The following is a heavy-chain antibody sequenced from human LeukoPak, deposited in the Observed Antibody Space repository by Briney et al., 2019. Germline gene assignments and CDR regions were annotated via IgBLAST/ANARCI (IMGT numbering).Heavy chain of an antibody. Sequence: GGSLRLSCAASGFTFSRYWMNWVRQAPGKGLEWVANIKQDGSQKYYVDSVKGRFTISRDNAKNSLYLQMNSLRAEDTAVYYCARVVAVAGRAFDIWGQGTMVTVSS. CDR1: GFTFSRYW. CDR2: IKQDGSQK. D-gene: IGHD6-19*01. CDR3: ARVVAVAGRAFDI. J-gene: IGHJ3*02. V-gene: IGHV3-7*01.